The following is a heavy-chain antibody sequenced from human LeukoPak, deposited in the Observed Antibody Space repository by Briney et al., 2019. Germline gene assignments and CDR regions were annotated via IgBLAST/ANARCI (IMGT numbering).Heavy chain of an antibody. CDR3: ARGWELDC. J-gene: IGHJ4*02. CDR1: GYSFTTYG. Sequence: ASVKVSCKPSGYSFTTYGISWVRQAPGQGLEWMGWISSYNDDIDFEQKFQGRVTMITDTSTSTAYMELRSLRSDDTAVYYCARGWELDCWGQGTLVTVSS. D-gene: IGHD1-26*01. V-gene: IGHV1-18*01. CDR2: ISSYNDDI.